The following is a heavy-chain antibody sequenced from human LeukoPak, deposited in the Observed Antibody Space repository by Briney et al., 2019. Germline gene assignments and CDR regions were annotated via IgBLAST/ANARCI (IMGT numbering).Heavy chain of an antibody. CDR3: ARDPALEGTEDYRDFGGVESVDAFDV. D-gene: IGHD4-23*01. CDR2: VIPMFDVR. V-gene: IGHV1-69*10. Sequence: SVNVSCKASGGTLSSYALSWMRQAPGQGLEWMGRVIPMFDVRDYAEKFQGRITLTADTSTGMAYMELSSLTSDDTAVYYCARDPALEGTEDYRDFGGVESVDAFDVWGQGTVVTVFS. J-gene: IGHJ3*01. CDR1: GGTLSSYA.